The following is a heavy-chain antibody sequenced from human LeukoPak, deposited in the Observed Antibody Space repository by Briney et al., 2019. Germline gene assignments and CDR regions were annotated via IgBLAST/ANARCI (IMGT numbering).Heavy chain of an antibody. Sequence: SETWSLTCAVYGGSFSGYYWSWVRQPPGKGPEWIGEINRSGSTNYNPSLKSRVTISVDTSNNPFSLQPSTLTAADTAVYCCARSDNWSGPNCVDPWGQGTLVTVSS. J-gene: IGHJ5*02. CDR3: ARSDNWSGPNCVDP. CDR2: INRSGST. V-gene: IGHV4-34*01. D-gene: IGHD1-20*01. CDR1: GGSFSGYY.